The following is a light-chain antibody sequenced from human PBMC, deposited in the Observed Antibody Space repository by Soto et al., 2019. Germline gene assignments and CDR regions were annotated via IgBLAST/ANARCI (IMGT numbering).Light chain of an antibody. CDR3: QQRSSWPLT. CDR2: DVS. CDR1: QSVSSD. V-gene: IGKV3-11*01. J-gene: IGKJ4*01. Sequence: EIVMTQSPATLSVSPGERATLSCRASQSVSSDLAWYQQKPGQAPRLLIYDVSTRATGIPARFSGSGSGTDFSLTISSLEPEDFAVYYCQQRSSWPLTFGGGTKVDI.